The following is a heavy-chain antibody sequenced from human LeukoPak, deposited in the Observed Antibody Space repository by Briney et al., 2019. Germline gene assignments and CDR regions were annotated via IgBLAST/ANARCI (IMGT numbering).Heavy chain of an antibody. V-gene: IGHV5-51*03. D-gene: IGHD3-16*01. J-gene: IGHJ4*02. CDR1: GSIFTSYW. CDR2: IYPGDSDT. Sequence: KPGASLQISCKGSGSIFTSYWIGWVRQLPGKGLEWMGIIYPGDSDTRYSPSFQGQVTISADRSISTAYLQWSSLKASDTAMYYCVRGSYGDYWGQGTLVTVSS. CDR3: VRGSYGDY.